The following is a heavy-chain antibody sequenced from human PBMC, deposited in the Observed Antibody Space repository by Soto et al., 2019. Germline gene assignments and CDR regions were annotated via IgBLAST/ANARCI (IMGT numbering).Heavy chain of an antibody. CDR1: GFSFSSFA. D-gene: IGHD5-18*01. CDR3: ARENSVQAWLHHFDH. CDR2: ISDDGASI. V-gene: IGHV3-48*03. J-gene: IGHJ4*02. Sequence: GGSLRLSCEASGFSFSSFAMNWVRQAPGRGLEWVSYISDDGASIYYADSLKGRFTISRDNAKNSLSLQMNNLRAEDTAVYYCARENSVQAWLHHFDHWGLGSLVTVSS.